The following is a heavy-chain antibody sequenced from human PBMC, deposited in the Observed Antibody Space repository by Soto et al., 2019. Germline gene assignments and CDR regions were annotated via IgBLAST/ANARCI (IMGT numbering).Heavy chain of an antibody. D-gene: IGHD5-12*01. CDR2: IKSKTDRRTT. CDR3: TTDRLSGYSSHTAVHY. V-gene: IGHV3-15*07. Sequence: EVQLVESGGGLVKPGGSLRLSCAASGFTFSNAWMNWVRQAPGKGLEWVGRIKSKTDRRTTDYAAPVKGRFTISRDDSKNTLHLQNNSNKPEDTAGYYCTTDRLSGYSSHTAVHYWGQGTLVNASS. CDR1: GFTFSNAW. J-gene: IGHJ4*02.